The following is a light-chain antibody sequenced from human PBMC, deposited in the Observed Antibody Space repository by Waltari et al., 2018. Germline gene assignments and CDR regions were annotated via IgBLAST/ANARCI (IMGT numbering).Light chain of an antibody. CDR1: SSDVGIFNP. Sequence: QSALTQPASVSGSPGQSITISCPGTSSDVGIFNPLSWYQQHPGKAPKLMIYEVSKRPSGVSNRFSGSKSGNTASLTISGLQAEDEADYYCCSYAGSSTLVFGGGTKLTVL. V-gene: IGLV2-23*02. CDR2: EVS. CDR3: CSYAGSSTLV. J-gene: IGLJ2*01.